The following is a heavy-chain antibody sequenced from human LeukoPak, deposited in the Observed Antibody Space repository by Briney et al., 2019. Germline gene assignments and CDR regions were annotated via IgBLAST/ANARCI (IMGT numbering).Heavy chain of an antibody. CDR1: GFTFSSYA. CDR2: ISYDGSNK. Sequence: GGSLRLSCAASGFTFSSYAMHWVRQAPGKGLEWVAVISYDGSNKYYADSVKGRFTISRDNSKNTLYLQMNSLRAEDTAVYYCAKPGGGSYYYDSSGYFFDYWGQGTLVTVSS. D-gene: IGHD3-22*01. CDR3: AKPGGGSYYYDSSGYFFDY. J-gene: IGHJ4*02. V-gene: IGHV3-30-3*02.